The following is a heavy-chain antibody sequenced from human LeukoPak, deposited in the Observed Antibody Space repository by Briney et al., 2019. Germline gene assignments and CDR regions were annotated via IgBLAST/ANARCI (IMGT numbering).Heavy chain of an antibody. D-gene: IGHD7-27*01. Sequence: GGSLRLSCAASGFTFSSYAMSWVRQAPGKGLEWLSTIGGGSENTYHADSVRGRFTISRDNSKNTVYLQMKSLRADDTAVYFCAKVLTGSQDYWGQGTLVTVSS. V-gene: IGHV3-23*01. J-gene: IGHJ4*02. CDR3: AKVLTGSQDY. CDR1: GFTFSSYA. CDR2: IGGGSENT.